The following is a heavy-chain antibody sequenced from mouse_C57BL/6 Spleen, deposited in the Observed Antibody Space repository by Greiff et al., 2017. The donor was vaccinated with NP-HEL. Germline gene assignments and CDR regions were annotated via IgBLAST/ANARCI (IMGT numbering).Heavy chain of an antibody. J-gene: IGHJ2*01. CDR2: IDPENGDT. CDR1: GFNIKDDY. CDR3: TTITTDY. V-gene: IGHV14-4*01. D-gene: IGHD1-1*01. Sequence: VHVKQSGAELVRPGASVKLSCTASGFNIKDDYMHWVKQRPEQGLEWIGWIDPENGDTEYASKFQGKATITADTSSNTAYLQLSSLTSEDTAVYYCTTITTDYWGQGTTLTVSS.